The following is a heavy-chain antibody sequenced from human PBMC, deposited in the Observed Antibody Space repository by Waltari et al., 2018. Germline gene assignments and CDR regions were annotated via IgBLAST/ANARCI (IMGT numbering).Heavy chain of an antibody. J-gene: IGHJ4*02. CDR1: GYTFTSYA. Sequence: QVQLVQSGAEVKKPGASVKVSCKASGYTFTSYAMHWVRQAPGQRLEWMGWINAGNGNTKYSQKFQGRVTITRDTSASTAYMELSSLRSEDTAVYYCARDLYYYDSSGYYPGYWGQGTLVTVSS. V-gene: IGHV1-3*01. CDR3: ARDLYYYDSSGYYPGY. CDR2: INAGNGNT. D-gene: IGHD3-22*01.